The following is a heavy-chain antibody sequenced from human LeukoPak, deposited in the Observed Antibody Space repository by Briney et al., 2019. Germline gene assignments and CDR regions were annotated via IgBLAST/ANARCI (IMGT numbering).Heavy chain of an antibody. V-gene: IGHV1-2*02. D-gene: IGHD2-8*01. Sequence: ASVKVSCKASGYTFTGHYMHWVRQAPGQGLEWMGWINPNSGGTNYAQKFQGRVTMTRDTSISTAYMELSRLRSDDTAVYYCARGNGVGTYYFDYWGQGTLVTVSS. J-gene: IGHJ4*02. CDR2: INPNSGGT. CDR3: ARGNGVGTYYFDY. CDR1: GYTFTGHY.